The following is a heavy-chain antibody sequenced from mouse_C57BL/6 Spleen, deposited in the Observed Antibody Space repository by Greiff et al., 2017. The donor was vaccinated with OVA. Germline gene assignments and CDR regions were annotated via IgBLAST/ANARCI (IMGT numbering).Heavy chain of an antibody. CDR2: IYPGDGDT. J-gene: IGHJ2*01. CDR3: ARYAYGSEGYFDY. D-gene: IGHD1-1*01. CDR1: GYAFSSSW. V-gene: IGHV1-82*01. Sequence: VQLQQSGPELVKPGASVKISCKASGYAFSSSWMNWVKQRPGKGLEWIGRIYPGDGDTNYNGKFKGKATLTADKSSSTAYMQLSSLTSEDSAVYFCARYAYGSEGYFDYWGQGTTLTVSS.